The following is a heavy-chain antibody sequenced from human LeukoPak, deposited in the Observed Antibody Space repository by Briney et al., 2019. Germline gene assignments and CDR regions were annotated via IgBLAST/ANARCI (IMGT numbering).Heavy chain of an antibody. CDR1: GFTFSSYA. D-gene: IGHD6-19*01. V-gene: IGHV3-30-3*01. CDR3: ARVPSSGWSDYYYYYMDV. CDR2: ISYDGSNK. J-gene: IGHJ6*03. Sequence: GGSLRLSCAASGFTFSSYAIHWVRQAPGKGLEWVAVISYDGSNKYYADSVKGRFTISRDNSKNTLYLQMNSLRAEDTAVYYCARVPSSGWSDYYYYYMDVWGKGTTVTVSS.